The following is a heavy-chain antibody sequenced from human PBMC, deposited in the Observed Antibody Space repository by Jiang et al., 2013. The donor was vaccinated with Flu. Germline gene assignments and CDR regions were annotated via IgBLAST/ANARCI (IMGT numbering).Heavy chain of an antibody. V-gene: IGHV4-4*07. CDR1: GASISNYY. J-gene: IGHJ4*02. Sequence: QLVESGPGLVKPSETLSLTCTVSGASISNYYCNWIRQPAGKGLEWIGRIYPSGGTDYNPSLKSRVTMSVDTSKNQFSLKLSSVTAADTAVYFCARESRRDGLPGDYWGQGTLVTVSS. D-gene: IGHD3-16*01. CDR2: IYPSGGT. CDR3: ARESRRDGLPGDY.